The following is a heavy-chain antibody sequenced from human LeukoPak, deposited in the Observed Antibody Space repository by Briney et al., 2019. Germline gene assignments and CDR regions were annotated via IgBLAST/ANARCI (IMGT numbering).Heavy chain of an antibody. CDR3: AREIAGYSYGAFDY. J-gene: IGHJ4*02. Sequence: GGSLRLSCAASGFTFSSYSMNWVRQAPGKGLKWVSSINSRSSYIYYADSVKGRFTVSRGNAQNSLYLQMNSLRAEDTAVYYCAREIAGYSYGAFDYWGQGTLVTVSS. D-gene: IGHD5-18*01. CDR2: INSRSSYI. V-gene: IGHV3-21*01. CDR1: GFTFSSYS.